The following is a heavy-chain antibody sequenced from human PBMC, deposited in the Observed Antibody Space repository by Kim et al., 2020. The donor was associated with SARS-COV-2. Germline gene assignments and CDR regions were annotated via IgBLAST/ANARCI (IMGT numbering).Heavy chain of an antibody. CDR3: ARHRSQYEQQLVLDY. CDR1: GYSFTSYW. J-gene: IGHJ4*02. Sequence: GESLKISCKGSGYSFTSYWISWVRQMPGKGLEWMGRIDPSDSYTNYSPSFQGHVTISADKSISTAYLQWSSLKASDTAMYYCARHRSQYEQQLVLDYWGQGTLVTVSS. D-gene: IGHD6-13*01. CDR2: IDPSDSYT. V-gene: IGHV5-10-1*01.